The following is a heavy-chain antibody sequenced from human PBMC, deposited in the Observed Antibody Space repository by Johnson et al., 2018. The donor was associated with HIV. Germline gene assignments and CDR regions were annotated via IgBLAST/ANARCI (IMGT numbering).Heavy chain of an antibody. D-gene: IGHD2-15*01. CDR3: AKGQVVVAATSAFDI. V-gene: IGHV3-30*18. J-gene: IGHJ3*02. CDR1: GFTFSSYG. CDR2: ISNDGSNK. Sequence: QVQLVESGGGVVQPGGSLRLSCAASGFTFSSYGMHWVRQAPGKGLEWVALISNDGSNKYYADSVKGRFTISRDNSKNTLYVQMNSLRGEDTAVYYCAKGQVVVAATSAFDIWGQGTMVTVSS.